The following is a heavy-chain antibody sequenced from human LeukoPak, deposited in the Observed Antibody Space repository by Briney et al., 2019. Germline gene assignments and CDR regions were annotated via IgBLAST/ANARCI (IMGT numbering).Heavy chain of an antibody. CDR2: ISGSGGST. CDR1: GFTFSSYA. Sequence: PGGSLRFSCAASGFTFSSYAMSWVRQAPGKGLEWVSAISGSGGSTYYADSVKGRFTISRDNSKNTLYLQMNSLRAEDTAVYYCAKDSTYYYGSGSPDYWGQGTLVTVSS. CDR3: AKDSTYYYGSGSPDY. J-gene: IGHJ4*02. V-gene: IGHV3-23*01. D-gene: IGHD3-10*01.